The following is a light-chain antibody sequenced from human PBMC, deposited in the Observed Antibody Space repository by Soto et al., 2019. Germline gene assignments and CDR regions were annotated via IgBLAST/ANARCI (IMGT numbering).Light chain of an antibody. V-gene: IGKV1-39*01. Sequence: DIQMTQSPSSLSASVGDRVTITCRASQSISSYLNWYQQKPGKAPKLLIYAASSLQSGVPSRFSGSGSETDFTLTISSLQPEDFATYYCQQSYSTLITFGQRRRLEV. CDR1: QSISSY. CDR2: AAS. CDR3: QQSYSTLIT. J-gene: IGKJ5*01.